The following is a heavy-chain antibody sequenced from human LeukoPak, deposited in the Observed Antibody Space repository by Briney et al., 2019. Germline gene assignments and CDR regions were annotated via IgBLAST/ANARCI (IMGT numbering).Heavy chain of an antibody. D-gene: IGHD6-6*01. CDR1: GGTFSSYA. CDR3: ASSSADHYYYYYGMDV. J-gene: IGHJ6*04. CDR2: IIPIFGTA. V-gene: IGHV1-69*13. Sequence: ASVKISCKASGGTFSSYAISWVRQAPGQGLEWMGGIIPIFGTANYAQKFQGRVTITADESTSTAYMELSSLRSEDTAVYYCASSSADHYYYYYGMDVWDKGTTVTVSS.